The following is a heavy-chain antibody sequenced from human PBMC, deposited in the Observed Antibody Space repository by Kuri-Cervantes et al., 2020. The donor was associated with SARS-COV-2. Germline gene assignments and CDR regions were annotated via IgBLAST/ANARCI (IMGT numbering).Heavy chain of an antibody. CDR1: GFTFSDYY. Sequence: GESLKISCAASGFTFSDYYMSWIRQAPGKGLEWVAVISYDGSNKYYADSVKGRFTISRDNSKNTLYLQMNSLRAEDTAVYYCAKGLGYYYGMDVWGQGTTVTVSS. CDR2: ISYDGSNK. J-gene: IGHJ6*02. V-gene: IGHV3-30*18. CDR3: AKGLGYYYGMDV. D-gene: IGHD6-6*01.